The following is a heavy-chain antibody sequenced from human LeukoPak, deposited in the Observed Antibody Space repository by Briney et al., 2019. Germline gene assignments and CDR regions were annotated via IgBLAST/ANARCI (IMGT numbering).Heavy chain of an antibody. J-gene: IGHJ4*02. D-gene: IGHD6-19*01. Sequence: GRSLRLSCAASGFTFSSYGMHWVRQAPGKGLEWVAVIWYDGSNKYYADSVKGRFTISRDNSKNTLYLQMNSLTAGDTAVYYCVRGGIQVSGIDEIDYWGQGTLVTVSS. CDR3: VRGGIQVSGIDEIDY. CDR1: GFTFSSYG. CDR2: IWYDGSNK. V-gene: IGHV3-33*01.